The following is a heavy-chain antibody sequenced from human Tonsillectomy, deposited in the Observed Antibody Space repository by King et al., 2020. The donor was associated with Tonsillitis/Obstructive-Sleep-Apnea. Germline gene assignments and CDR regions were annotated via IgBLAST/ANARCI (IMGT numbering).Heavy chain of an antibody. Sequence: VQLVESGAEVKKSGASVKVSCKASGYTFTNYGISWVRQAPGQGLEWMGWISPYNGDTNYAQKLQDRVTMTTGTSTSTAYMELRSLRSDDTAVYYCARDSMSHYYDSSAYYTFDYWGQGTLVTVSS. V-gene: IGHV1-18*01. CDR1: GYTFTNYG. D-gene: IGHD3-22*01. CDR2: ISPYNGDT. J-gene: IGHJ4*02. CDR3: ARDSMSHYYDSSAYYTFDY.